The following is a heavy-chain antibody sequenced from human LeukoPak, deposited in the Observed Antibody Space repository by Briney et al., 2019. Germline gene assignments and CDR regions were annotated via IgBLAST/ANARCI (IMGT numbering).Heavy chain of an antibody. V-gene: IGHV1-2*02. Sequence: ASVKVSSKASGYTFTSDIMHWVREAPGQGLEWMGWINPHSGGTNYAQKFQGRVTMTRDTSISTAYMELSRLRSDDTAVYYCARIRYCGGISCYYIDYWGQGTLVTVSA. CDR3: ARIRYCGGISCYYIDY. CDR1: GYTFTSDI. CDR2: INPHSGGT. J-gene: IGHJ4*02. D-gene: IGHD2-2*01.